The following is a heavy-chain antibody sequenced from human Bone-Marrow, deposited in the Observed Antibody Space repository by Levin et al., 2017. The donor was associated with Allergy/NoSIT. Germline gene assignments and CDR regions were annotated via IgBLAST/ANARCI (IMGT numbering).Heavy chain of an antibody. V-gene: IGHV5-51*01. Sequence: GESLKISCEGSGYSFTSYWIGWVRQMPGKGLEWMGIIYPGDSGVRYSPSFQGQVTFSVDKSIRSAYLQWSSLKASDTAMYYCARGTVPTANPAFDYWGQGTLVTVSS. CDR1: GYSFTSYW. D-gene: IGHD2-2*01. CDR2: IYPGDSGV. CDR3: ARGTVPTANPAFDY. J-gene: IGHJ4*02.